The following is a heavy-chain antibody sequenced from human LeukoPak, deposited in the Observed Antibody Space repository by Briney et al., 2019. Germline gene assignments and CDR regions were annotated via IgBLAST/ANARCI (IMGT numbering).Heavy chain of an antibody. V-gene: IGHV4-38-2*02. CDR2: IYHSGST. CDR3: AGELLAFDI. Sequence: SETLSLTCTVSGYSISSGYYWGWIRQPPGKGLEWIGSIYHSGSTYYNPSLKSRVTISVDTSKNQFSLKLSSVTAADTAVYYCAGELLAFDIWGQGTMVTVSS. J-gene: IGHJ3*02. D-gene: IGHD3-10*01. CDR1: GYSISSGYY.